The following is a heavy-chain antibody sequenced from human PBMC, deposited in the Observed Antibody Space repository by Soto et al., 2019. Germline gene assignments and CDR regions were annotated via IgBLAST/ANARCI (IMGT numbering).Heavy chain of an antibody. CDR3: ARDRVESGYPEYFQH. D-gene: IGHD3-22*01. Sequence: ESGGGLIQPGGSLRLSCAASGFTVSSNYMSRVRQAPGKGLEWVSVIYSGGSTYYADSVKGRFTISRDNSKNTLYLQMNSLRAEDTAVYYCARDRVESGYPEYFQHWGQGTLVTVSS. CDR2: IYSGGST. CDR1: GFTVSSNY. J-gene: IGHJ1*01. V-gene: IGHV3-53*01.